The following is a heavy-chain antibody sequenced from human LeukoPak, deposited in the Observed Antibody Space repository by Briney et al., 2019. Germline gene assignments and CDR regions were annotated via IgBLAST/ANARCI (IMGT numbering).Heavy chain of an antibody. CDR2: FDPEDGET. D-gene: IGHD6-6*01. J-gene: IGHJ4*02. V-gene: IGHV1-24*01. CDR3: ATAAPYSSSTRTFDY. CDR1: GYTLTELY. Sequence: GASVKVSYKVSGYTLTELYMHWVRQAPGKGLEGRGGFDPEDGETIYAQKFQGRVTMTEDTSTDTAYMELSSLRSEDTAVYYCATAAPYSSSTRTFDYWGQGTLVTVSS.